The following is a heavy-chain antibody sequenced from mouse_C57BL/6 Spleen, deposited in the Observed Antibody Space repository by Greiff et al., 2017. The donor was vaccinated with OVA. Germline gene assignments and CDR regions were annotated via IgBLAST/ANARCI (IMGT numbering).Heavy chain of an antibody. V-gene: IGHV1-82*01. CDR2: IYPGDGDT. D-gene: IGHD3-2*02. J-gene: IGHJ4*01. Sequence: QVQLQQSGPELVKPGASVKISCKASGYAFSSSWMNWVKQRPGKGLEWIGRIYPGDGDTNYNGKFKGKATLTADKSSSTAYMQLSSLTSEDSAVYFWAREGGGSGYTRDYAMDYWGQGTSVTVSS. CDR3: AREGGGSGYTRDYAMDY. CDR1: GYAFSSSW.